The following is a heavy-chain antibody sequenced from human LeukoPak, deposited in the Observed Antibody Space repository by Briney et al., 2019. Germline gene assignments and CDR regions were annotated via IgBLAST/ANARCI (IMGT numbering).Heavy chain of an antibody. Sequence: GGSLRLSCAVSGFTFSSYAMSWVRQAPGKRLQWVSTISAGGTTYYADSVKGRFTVSRDNSKNTLFLQMNSLRAEDTSVYYCAKYFGGWYEDYWGQGTLVTVSS. CDR2: ISAGGTT. CDR3: AKYFGGWYEDY. V-gene: IGHV3-23*01. CDR1: GFTFSSYA. J-gene: IGHJ4*02. D-gene: IGHD6-19*01.